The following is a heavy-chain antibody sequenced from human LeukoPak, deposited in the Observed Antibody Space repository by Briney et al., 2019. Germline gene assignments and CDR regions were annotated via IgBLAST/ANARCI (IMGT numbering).Heavy chain of an antibody. V-gene: IGHV3-72*01. CDR2: TRDKANSYTT. Sequence: PGGSLRLSCAASGFTFSDHYIDWVRQAPGKGLEWVGRTRDKANSYTTEYAASVKGRFTISRDASKTSLYLQVDSLKTEDTAVYYCARGDGYDRRSFDYWGQGTLVTVSS. CDR1: GFTFSDHY. D-gene: IGHD5-12*01. CDR3: ARGDGYDRRSFDY. J-gene: IGHJ4*02.